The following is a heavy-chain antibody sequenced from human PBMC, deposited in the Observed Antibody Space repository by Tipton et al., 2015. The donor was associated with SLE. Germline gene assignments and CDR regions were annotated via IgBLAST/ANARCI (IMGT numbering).Heavy chain of an antibody. J-gene: IGHJ4*02. CDR1: GYTFTSFD. V-gene: IGHV1-18*01. Sequence: QSGPEVKKPGASVKVSCKASGYTFTSFDISWVRQAPGQGLEWMGWINTYSGNTKYAQKLQGRVTMTTDTSTNTAYMELRSLRSDDTAVYYCARLYNSGNYFDYWGQGTLVTVSS. D-gene: IGHD1-14*01. CDR3: ARLYNSGNYFDY. CDR2: INTYSGNT.